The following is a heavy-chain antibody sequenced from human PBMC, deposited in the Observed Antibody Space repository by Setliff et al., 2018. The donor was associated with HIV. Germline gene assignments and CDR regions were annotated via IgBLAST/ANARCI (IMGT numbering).Heavy chain of an antibody. Sequence: SETLSLTCTVSGGSISSSSYYWGWIRQPPGKGLEWIGRIYTSGSTNYNPSLKSRVTISVDTSKNQFSLKLSSVTAADTAVYYCARVVPAKNYYDSSPYFDYWGQGTLVTVSS. CDR1: GGSISSSSYY. CDR2: IYTSGST. J-gene: IGHJ4*02. V-gene: IGHV4-39*07. CDR3: ARVVPAKNYYDSSPYFDY. D-gene: IGHD3-22*01.